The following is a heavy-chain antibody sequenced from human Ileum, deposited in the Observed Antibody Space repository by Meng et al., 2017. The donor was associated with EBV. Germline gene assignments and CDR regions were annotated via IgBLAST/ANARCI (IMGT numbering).Heavy chain of an antibody. D-gene: IGHD1-26*01. Sequence: EVQRLESGGGLVQPGGSLRLSCAAFGVTLSSYAMSWVRQAPGKGLEWVSSISGSGDNTYYADSLKGRFTISRDNSGNTLYLQMNSLRVEDTAVYYCACDAEGELGDYFDYWGQGTLVTVSS. CDR1: GVTLSSYA. J-gene: IGHJ4*02. V-gene: IGHV3-23*01. CDR3: ACDAEGELGDYFDY. CDR2: ISGSGDNT.